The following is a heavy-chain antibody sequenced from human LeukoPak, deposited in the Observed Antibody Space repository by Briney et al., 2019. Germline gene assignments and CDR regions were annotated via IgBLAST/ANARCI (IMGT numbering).Heavy chain of an antibody. CDR2: IKQDGSEK. J-gene: IGHJ4*02. V-gene: IGHV3-7*01. D-gene: IGHD4-17*01. CDR3: ARDLWVATVTTFDY. Sequence: PGGSLRLSCAASGFTFSNYWMSWVRPTPGKGLEWVANIKQDGSEKYYVDSVKGRFTISRDNAKNSLYLQMNSLRAEDTAVYYCARDLWVATVTTFDYWGQGTLVTVSS. CDR1: GFTFSNYW.